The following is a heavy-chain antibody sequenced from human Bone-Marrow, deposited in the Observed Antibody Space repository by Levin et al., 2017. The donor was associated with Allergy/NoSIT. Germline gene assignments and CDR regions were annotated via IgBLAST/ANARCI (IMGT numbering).Heavy chain of an antibody. Sequence: SQTLSLTCTVSGGSISSRSYYWGWIRQLPGKGLEWIGYISYSGTTYYNPSLKSRLTISVDTSENQFSLKLTSVTAADTAVYYCARTDGGNLPFDYWGQGTQVTVSS. V-gene: IGHV4-31*03. J-gene: IGHJ4*02. CDR1: GGSISSRSYY. CDR3: ARTDGGNLPFDY. D-gene: IGHD4-23*01. CDR2: ISYSGTT.